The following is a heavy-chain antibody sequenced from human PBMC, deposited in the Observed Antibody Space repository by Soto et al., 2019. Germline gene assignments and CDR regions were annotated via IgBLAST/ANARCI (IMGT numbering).Heavy chain of an antibody. CDR3: ARGRVFKTPHY. J-gene: IGHJ4*02. CDR2: ISYDGSNK. CDR1: GFTFSSYA. D-gene: IGHD2-8*01. V-gene: IGHV3-30-3*01. Sequence: GGSLRLSCAASGFTFSSYAMHWVRQAPGKGLEWVAVISYDGSNKYYADSVKGRFTISRDNSKNTLYLQMNSLRAEDTAVYYCARGRVFKTPHYWGQGTLVTAPQ.